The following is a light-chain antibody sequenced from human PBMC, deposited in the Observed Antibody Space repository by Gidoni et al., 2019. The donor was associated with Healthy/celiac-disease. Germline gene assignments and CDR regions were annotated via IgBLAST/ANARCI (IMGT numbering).Light chain of an antibody. CDR2: SNN. V-gene: IGLV1-44*01. CDR3: AAWDDSLNGPGVV. Sequence: QSVPTQPPAASGTPGQRVTISCSGSSSNIGSNTVNLYQQLPGTAPKLLIYSNNQRPSGVPDRFSGSKSGTSASLAISGLQSEDEADYYCAAWDDSLNGPGVVFGGGTKLTVL. CDR1: SSNIGSNT. J-gene: IGLJ2*01.